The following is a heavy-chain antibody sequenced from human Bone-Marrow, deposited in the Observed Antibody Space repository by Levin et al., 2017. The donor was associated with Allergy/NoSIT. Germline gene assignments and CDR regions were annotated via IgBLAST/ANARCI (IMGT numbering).Heavy chain of an antibody. D-gene: IGHD2-2*01. J-gene: IGHJ4*02. V-gene: IGHV1-8*01. CDR3: ARLLGYCISTSCYEDDY. CDR2: MNPNSGNT. Sequence: PGASVKVSCKASGYTFTSYDINWVRQATGQGLEWMGWMNPNSGNTGYAQKFKGRVTMTRNTSISTAYMELSSLRSEDTAVYYCARLLGYCISTSCYEDDYWGQGTLVTVSS. CDR1: GYTFTSYD.